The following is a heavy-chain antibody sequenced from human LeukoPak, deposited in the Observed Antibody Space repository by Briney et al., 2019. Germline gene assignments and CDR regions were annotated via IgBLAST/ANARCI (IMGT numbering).Heavy chain of an antibody. CDR2: IYYSGST. V-gene: IGHV4-59*01. J-gene: IGHJ4*02. CDR3: ARESRGREGGADY. Sequence: PSETLSLTCTVSGGSISSYYWSWIRQPPGKGLGWIGYIYYSGSTNYNPSLKSRVTISVDTSKNQFSLKLSSVTAADTAVYYCARESRGREGGADYWGQGTLVTVSS. CDR1: GGSISSYY. D-gene: IGHD1-26*01.